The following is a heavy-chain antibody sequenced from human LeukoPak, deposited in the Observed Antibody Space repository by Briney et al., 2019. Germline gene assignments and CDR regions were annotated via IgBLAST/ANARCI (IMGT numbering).Heavy chain of an antibody. CDR1: GYTFTGYY. Sequence: ASVKVSCKASGYTFTGYYIHWVRQAPGQGLEWMRWINPHSGVTNYAQKFQGGVTMTRDTSITTAYMELSSLRSDDTAVYYCARDGPKYCGGDCYLDYWGQGTLVTVSS. J-gene: IGHJ4*02. D-gene: IGHD2-21*02. V-gene: IGHV1-2*02. CDR2: INPHSGVT. CDR3: ARDGPKYCGGDCYLDY.